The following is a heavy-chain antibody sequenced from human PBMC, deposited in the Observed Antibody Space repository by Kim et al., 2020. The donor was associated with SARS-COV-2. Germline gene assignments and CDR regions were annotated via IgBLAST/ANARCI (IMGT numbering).Heavy chain of an antibody. V-gene: IGHV3-9*01. CDR2: ISWNSGSI. Sequence: GGSLRLSCAASGFTFDDYAMHWVRQAPGKGLEWVSGISWNSGSIGYADSVKGRFTISRDNAKNSLYLQMNSLRAEDTALYYCAKGPWDSSGYFDYWGQGT. CDR3: AKGPWDSSGYFDY. J-gene: IGHJ4*02. CDR1: GFTFDDYA. D-gene: IGHD3-22*01.